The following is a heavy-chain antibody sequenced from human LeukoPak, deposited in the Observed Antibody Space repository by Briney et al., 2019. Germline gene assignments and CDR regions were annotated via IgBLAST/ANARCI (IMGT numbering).Heavy chain of an antibody. Sequence: ASVKVSCKASGYTFTSYAMNWVRQAPGQGLEWMGWINTNTGNPTYAQGFTGRFVFSLDTSVSTAYLQISSLKAEDTAVYYCARGGSSQFYMSWDYRGQGTLVTVSS. CDR2: INTNTGNP. CDR1: GYTFTSYA. CDR3: ARGGSSQFYMSWDY. J-gene: IGHJ4*02. V-gene: IGHV7-4-1*02. D-gene: IGHD2/OR15-2a*01.